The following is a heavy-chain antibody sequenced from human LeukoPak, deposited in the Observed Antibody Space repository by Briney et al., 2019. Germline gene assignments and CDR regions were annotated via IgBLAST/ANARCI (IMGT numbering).Heavy chain of an antibody. CDR1: GGSISSYY. CDR3: ARDQGVYGSGSYYSHAFDI. CDR2: IYYSGST. D-gene: IGHD3-10*01. Sequence: SETLSLTCTASGGSISSYYWSWIRQPPGKGLEWIGYIYYSGSTNYNPSLKSRVTISVDTSKNQFSLKLSSVTAADTAVYYCARDQGVYGSGSYYSHAFDIWGQGTMVTVSS. J-gene: IGHJ3*02. V-gene: IGHV4-59*01.